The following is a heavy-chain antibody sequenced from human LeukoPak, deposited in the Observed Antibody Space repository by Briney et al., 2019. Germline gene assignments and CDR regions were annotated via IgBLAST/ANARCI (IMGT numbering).Heavy chain of an antibody. V-gene: IGHV1-69*05. Sequence: GASVKVSCKASGGTFSSYAISWVRQAPGQGLEWMGGIIPIFGTANYARKFQGRVTITTDESTSTAYMELSSLRSEDTAVYYCARSAITIFGVVNNWWFDPWGQGTLVTVSS. D-gene: IGHD3-3*01. CDR1: GGTFSSYA. CDR3: ARSAITIFGVVNNWWFDP. J-gene: IGHJ5*02. CDR2: IIPIFGTA.